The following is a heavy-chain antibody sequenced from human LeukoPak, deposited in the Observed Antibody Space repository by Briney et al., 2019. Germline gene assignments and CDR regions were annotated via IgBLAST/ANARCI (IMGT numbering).Heavy chain of an antibody. CDR3: ARPSSSGWYAPFF. V-gene: IGHV3-64*01. CDR1: GFTFSTYA. J-gene: IGHJ4*02. CDR2: ISSKGDYT. D-gene: IGHD6-19*01. Sequence: PGGSLRLSCAASGFTFSTYAMHWVRQAPGKGLEYVAAISSKGDYTHYANSVKGRFTISRDNSKNTLYLEMGSLRAEGMAVYYCARPSSSGWYAPFFWGQGTLVTVSS.